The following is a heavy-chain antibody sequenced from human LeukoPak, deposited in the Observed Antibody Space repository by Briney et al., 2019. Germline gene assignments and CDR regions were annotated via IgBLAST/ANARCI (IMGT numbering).Heavy chain of an antibody. V-gene: IGHV3-15*01. J-gene: IGHJ4*02. CDR2: IKSKTDGGTV. CDR1: GFIFSKAW. D-gene: IGHD2-2*01. Sequence: GGSLRLSCGASGFIFSKAWMSWVRQAPGKGPEWVGRIKSKTDGGTVDYAAPVKGRFSVSRDDSTNTLFLEMSSLKTEDTAVYYSTTEWYCSSSRGWSFDYWGQGTLVTVSS. CDR3: TTEWYCSSSRGWSFDY.